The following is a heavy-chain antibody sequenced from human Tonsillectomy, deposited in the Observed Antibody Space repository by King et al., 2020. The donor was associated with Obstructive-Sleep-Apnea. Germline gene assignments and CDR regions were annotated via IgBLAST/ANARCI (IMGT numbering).Heavy chain of an antibody. V-gene: IGHV3-64*02. Sequence: VQLVESGEGLVQPGGSLRLSCAASGFTFSSYAMHWVRQAPGKGLEYVSAISSNGGSTYYADSVKGRFTISRDNSKNTLYLQMGSLRAEDMAVYYCARSLETIFGVPTTLDYWGQGTLVTVSS. CDR3: ARSLETIFGVPTTLDY. J-gene: IGHJ4*02. CDR1: GFTFSSYA. CDR2: ISSNGGST. D-gene: IGHD3-3*01.